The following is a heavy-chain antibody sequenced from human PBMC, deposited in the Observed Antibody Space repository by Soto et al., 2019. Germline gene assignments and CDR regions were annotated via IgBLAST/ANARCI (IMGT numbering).Heavy chain of an antibody. CDR2: ISSSSSTI. J-gene: IGHJ5*02. CDR3: ARDRIGSSWYGEWFDP. CDR1: GFTFNSYS. D-gene: IGHD6-13*01. V-gene: IGHV3-48*02. Sequence: LRLSCAASGFTFNSYSMNWVRQAPGKGLEWVSYISSSSSTIYYADSVRGRFTISRDNAKNSLYLQMNSLRDEDTAVYYCARDRIGSSWYGEWFDPWGQGTLVTVSS.